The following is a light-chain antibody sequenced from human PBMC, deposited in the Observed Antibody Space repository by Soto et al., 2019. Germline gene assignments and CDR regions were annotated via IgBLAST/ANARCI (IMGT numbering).Light chain of an antibody. CDR1: QTSSSW. CDR2: KAS. J-gene: IGKJ2*01. CDR3: QQYSTYPYI. Sequence: DIQMTQSPSTLSGSVGDRVTITCRASQTSSSWLAWYQQKPGKAPKLLIYKASTLKSGVPSRFSGSGSGTEFTLNITSLQPDDFATYYCQQYSTYPYIFGQGTKVDIK. V-gene: IGKV1-5*03.